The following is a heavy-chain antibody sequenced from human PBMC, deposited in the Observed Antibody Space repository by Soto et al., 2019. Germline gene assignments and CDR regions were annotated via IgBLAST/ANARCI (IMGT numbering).Heavy chain of an antibody. CDR1: GYTFTSYC. CDR3: AREEQWLGHDAFDI. J-gene: IGHJ3*02. Sequence: ASVKVSCKASGYTFTSYCISWVRQAPGQGLEWMGGISAYNGNTNYAQKLQGRVTMTTDTSTSTAYMELRSLRSDDTAVYYCAREEQWLGHDAFDIWGQGTMVTVSS. D-gene: IGHD6-19*01. CDR2: ISAYNGNT. V-gene: IGHV1-18*01.